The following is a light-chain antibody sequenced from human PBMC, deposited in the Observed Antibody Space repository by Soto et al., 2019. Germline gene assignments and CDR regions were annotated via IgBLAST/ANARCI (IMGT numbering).Light chain of an antibody. CDR2: EVS. CDR3: SSYTSSSPLV. J-gene: IGLJ1*01. V-gene: IGLV2-14*01. Sequence: QSALTQPASVSGSPGQSITISCTGTSSDVGGYTYVSWYQQHPGKAPKLMIYEVSNRPSGVSNRFSGSKSGNTASLTISGLQAEDEADYYCSSYTSSSPLVFGTGTKVTVL. CDR1: SSDVGGYTY.